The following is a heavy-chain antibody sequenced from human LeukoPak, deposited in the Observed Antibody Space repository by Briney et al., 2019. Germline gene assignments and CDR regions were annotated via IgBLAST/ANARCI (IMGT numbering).Heavy chain of an antibody. CDR3: ARALVVVTAMGFDY. J-gene: IGHJ4*02. V-gene: IGHV1-69*04. CDR1: RGTFSSYA. CDR2: IIPILGIA. D-gene: IGHD2-21*02. Sequence: SVKVSCKASRGTFSSYAISWVRQAPGQGLEWMGRIIPILGIANYAQKFQGRVTITADKSTSTAYMELSSLRSEDTAVYYCARALVVVTAMGFDYWGQGTLVTVSS.